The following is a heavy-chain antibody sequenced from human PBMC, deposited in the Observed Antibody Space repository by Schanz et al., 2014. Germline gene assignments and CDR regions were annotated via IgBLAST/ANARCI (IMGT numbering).Heavy chain of an antibody. CDR2: IGNGGVTI. CDR1: GFPFSDYF. D-gene: IGHD3-10*01. CDR3: VSSGSYSSYAL. Sequence: VQLVESGGGLVKPGGSLRLSCTASGFPFSDYFMAWIRQPPGRGLEWVSYIGNGGVTIYYADSVKGRFTISRDNAKNSLYLQMNSLRAEDTAVYHCVSSGSYSSYALWGQGTLVTVSS. J-gene: IGHJ4*02. V-gene: IGHV3-11*04.